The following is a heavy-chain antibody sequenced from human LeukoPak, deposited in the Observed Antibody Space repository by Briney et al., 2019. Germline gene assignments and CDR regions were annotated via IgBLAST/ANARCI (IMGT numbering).Heavy chain of an antibody. CDR1: GGSISSDTYY. Sequence: SETLSLTCTVSGGSISSDTYYWGWIRQPPGKGLEWIGSIYYSGSIYYKPSLKSRVTISVDTSKNQFSLKLSSVTAADTAVYYCARGVYSSSPLGGYYFDYWGQGTLVTVSS. CDR2: IYYSGSI. CDR3: ARGVYSSSPLGGYYFDY. D-gene: IGHD6-6*01. J-gene: IGHJ4*02. V-gene: IGHV4-39*07.